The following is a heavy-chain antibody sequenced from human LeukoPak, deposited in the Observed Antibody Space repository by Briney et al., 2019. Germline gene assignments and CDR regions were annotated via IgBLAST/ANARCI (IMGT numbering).Heavy chain of an antibody. J-gene: IGHJ6*02. CDR2: INADGSRA. D-gene: IGHD3-3*01. CDR3: ATWASYHDLDV. V-gene: IGHV3-43*02. CDR1: GFTLDAYA. Sequence: GGSLRLSCVASGFTLDAYAMHWVRQVRGKGLEWFSLINADGSRAYYADSVKGRFTISRDNYKNSLYLQMTSLRPEDSALYYCATWASYHDLDVWGRGTTVTVSS.